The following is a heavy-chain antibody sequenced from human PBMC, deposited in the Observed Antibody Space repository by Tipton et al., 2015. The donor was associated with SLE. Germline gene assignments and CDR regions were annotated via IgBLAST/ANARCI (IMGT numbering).Heavy chain of an antibody. D-gene: IGHD2-15*01. Sequence: GLVKPSETLSLNCAVSGYSISKDYYWGWIRQSPGKGLEWIGIIYHSGSTYYNPSLRSRVTISVETSKNQFSLKLTPVTAADTAVYYCARGSVVADDFWGQGTLVTVSS. CDR2: IYHSGST. CDR3: ARGSVVADDF. CDR1: GYSISKDYY. V-gene: IGHV4-38-2*01. J-gene: IGHJ4*02.